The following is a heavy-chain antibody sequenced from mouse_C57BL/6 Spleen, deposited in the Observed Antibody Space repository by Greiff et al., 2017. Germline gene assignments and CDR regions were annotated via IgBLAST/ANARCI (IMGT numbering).Heavy chain of an antibody. D-gene: IGHD3-2*02. Sequence: QVQLQQPGAELVRPGSSVKLSCKASGYTFTSYWMDWVKQRPGQGLEWIGNIYPSDSETRYNQKFKDKATLTVDKSSSTAYMQLSSLTSEDSAVYYCARSDSSGYFDYWGQGTTLTVSS. CDR3: ARSDSSGYFDY. J-gene: IGHJ2*01. CDR2: IYPSDSET. V-gene: IGHV1-61*01. CDR1: GYTFTSYW.